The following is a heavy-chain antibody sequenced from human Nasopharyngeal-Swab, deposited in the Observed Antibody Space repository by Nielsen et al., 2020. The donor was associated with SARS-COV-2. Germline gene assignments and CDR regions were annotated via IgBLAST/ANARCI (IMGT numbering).Heavy chain of an antibody. CDR1: GYYFSTYC. V-gene: IGHV5-51*01. Sequence: GGSLRLSCQGSGYYFSTYCIGWVRQMPGRGLEWMGIIYPGDSTPRYRPSFQGQVTISADKSSTAYLQWSSLKASDTAMYFCARLYGGYVDYWGQGTLVTVSS. D-gene: IGHD4/OR15-4a*01. J-gene: IGHJ4*02. CDR2: IYPGDSTP. CDR3: ARLYGGYVDY.